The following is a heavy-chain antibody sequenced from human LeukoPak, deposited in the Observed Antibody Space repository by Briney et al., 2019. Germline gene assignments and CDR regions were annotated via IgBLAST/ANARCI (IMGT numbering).Heavy chain of an antibody. J-gene: IGHJ5*02. CDR1: GYTLTELS. V-gene: IGHV1-24*01. D-gene: IGHD3-10*01. CDR3: ATVHGSGSYYVDNWFDP. Sequence: GASVKVSCKVSGYTLTELSMHWVRQAPGKGLEWMGGFDPEDGESIYAQNFQGRVTMTEDTSTDTAYMELSSLRSEDTAVYYCATVHGSGSYYVDNWFDPWGQGTLVTVSS. CDR2: FDPEDGES.